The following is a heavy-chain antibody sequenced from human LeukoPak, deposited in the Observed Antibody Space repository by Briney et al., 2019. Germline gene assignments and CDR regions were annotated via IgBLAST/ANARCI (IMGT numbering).Heavy chain of an antibody. CDR1: GGSISSYY. Sequence: SETLSLTCTVSGGSISSYYWSWIRQPPGKGLEWIGYIYYSGSTNYSPSLKSRVTISVDTSKNQFSLKLSSVTAADTAVYYCAREYSSSWSYFDYWGQGTLVTVSS. CDR3: AREYSSSWSYFDY. D-gene: IGHD6-13*01. J-gene: IGHJ4*02. CDR2: IYYSGST. V-gene: IGHV4-59*01.